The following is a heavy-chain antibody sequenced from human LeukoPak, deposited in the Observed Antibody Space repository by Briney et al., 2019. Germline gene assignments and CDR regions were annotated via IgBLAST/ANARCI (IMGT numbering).Heavy chain of an antibody. V-gene: IGHV4-59*02. CDR1: GASVSSSH. J-gene: IGHJ4*02. Sequence: SETLSLTCLVSGASVSSSHWNWIRQLPGKGLEWIGCLSYTGKTDYNTSLTSRVTISLDTSKNQVSLNLKSLTAADTVVYYCSEGYFEPFDHWGQGISVTVSS. CDR2: LSYTGKT. D-gene: IGHD5-24*01. CDR3: SEGYFEPFDH.